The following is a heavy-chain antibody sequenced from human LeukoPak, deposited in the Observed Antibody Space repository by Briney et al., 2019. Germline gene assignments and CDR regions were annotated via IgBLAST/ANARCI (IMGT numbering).Heavy chain of an antibody. CDR1: GFTFSSYW. J-gene: IGHJ5*02. Sequence: PGGSLRLSCAASGFTFSSYWMSWVRQAPGKGLEWVANIKQDGSEKYYVDSVKGRFTISRDNAKNSLYLQMNSLRAEDTAVYYCARGQRKGYDFWSGYPFNWFDPWGQGTLVTVSS. CDR2: IKQDGSEK. V-gene: IGHV3-7*01. D-gene: IGHD3-3*01. CDR3: ARGQRKGYDFWSGYPFNWFDP.